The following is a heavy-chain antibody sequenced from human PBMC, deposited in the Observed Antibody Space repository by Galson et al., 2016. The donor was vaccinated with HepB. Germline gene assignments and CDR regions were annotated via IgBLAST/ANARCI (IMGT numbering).Heavy chain of an antibody. D-gene: IGHD6-19*01. Sequence: SVKVSCKASGGTFSRYSITWVRQAPGQGLEWMGGIIPISSTPNYAQSFQGRVTITADESTTTACMEPSSLRSEDTAVYYCARALGFDRIYSSDWEYYYFYGMDVWGQGTTVTVSS. CDR1: GGTFSRYS. V-gene: IGHV1-69*13. CDR2: IIPISSTP. J-gene: IGHJ6*02. CDR3: ARALGFDRIYSSDWEYYYFYGMDV.